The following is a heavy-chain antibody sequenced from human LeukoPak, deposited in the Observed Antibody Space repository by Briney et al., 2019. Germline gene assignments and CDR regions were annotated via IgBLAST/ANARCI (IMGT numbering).Heavy chain of an antibody. D-gene: IGHD2-15*01. V-gene: IGHV1-69*05. CDR3: ARDPVVAATQRPNFDI. Sequence: SVKVSCKASGGTFSSYAISWVRQAPGQGLEWMGRIIPIFGTANYAQKFQGRVTITTGESTSTAYMELSSLRSEDTAVYYCARDPVVAATQRPNFDIWGQGTMVTVSS. CDR1: GGTFSSYA. CDR2: IIPIFGTA. J-gene: IGHJ3*02.